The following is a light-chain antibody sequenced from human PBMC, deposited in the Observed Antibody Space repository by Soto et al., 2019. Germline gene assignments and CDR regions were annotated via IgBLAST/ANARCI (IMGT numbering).Light chain of an antibody. CDR3: CSYAGSYTFYV. CDR1: SSDFGGYNY. CDR2: DVS. Sequence: QSVLTQPRSVSGSPGQSVTISCTGTSSDFGGYNYVSWYQQHPGKAPKLMIYDVSKRPSGVPDRFSGSKSGNTASLTISGLRAEDEADYYCCSYAGSYTFYVFGTGTKVTVL. V-gene: IGLV2-11*01. J-gene: IGLJ1*01.